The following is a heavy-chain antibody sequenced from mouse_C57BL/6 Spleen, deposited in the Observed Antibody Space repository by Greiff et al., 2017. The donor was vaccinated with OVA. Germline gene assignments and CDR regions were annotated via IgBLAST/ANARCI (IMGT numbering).Heavy chain of an antibody. CDR3: ARYEYYEGFAY. CDR2: IRNKANGYTT. V-gene: IGHV7-3*01. Sequence: EVQLVESGGGLVQPGGSLSLSCAASGFTFTDYYMSWVRQPPGKALEWLGFIRNKANGYTTEYSASVKGRFTISRDNSQSSLYLQMNALRAEDSATYYCARYEYYEGFAYWGQGTLVTVSA. CDR1: GFTFTDYY. J-gene: IGHJ3*01. D-gene: IGHD1-1*01.